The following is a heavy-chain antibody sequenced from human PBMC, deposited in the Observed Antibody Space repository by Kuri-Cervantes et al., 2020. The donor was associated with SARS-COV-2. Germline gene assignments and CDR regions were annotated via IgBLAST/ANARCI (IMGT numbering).Heavy chain of an antibody. J-gene: IGHJ1*01. D-gene: IGHD2-2*02. Sequence: GESLKISCAASGFTFSSYWMSWVRQAPGKGLEWVANIKQDGSEKYYVDSVKGRFTISRDNAKNSLYLQMNSLRAEDTALYYCAIEIGYCSSTSCYKYFQQWGQGTLVTVSS. CDR1: GFTFSSYW. CDR2: IKQDGSEK. CDR3: AIEIGYCSSTSCYKYFQQ. V-gene: IGHV3-7*03.